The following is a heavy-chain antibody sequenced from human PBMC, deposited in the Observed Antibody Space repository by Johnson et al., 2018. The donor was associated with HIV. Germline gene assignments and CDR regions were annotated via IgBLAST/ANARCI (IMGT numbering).Heavy chain of an antibody. CDR2: IYSSAAT. J-gene: IGHJ3*01. CDR1: GFTVSSDY. Sequence: VQLVESGGGLVQPGGPLRLSCVASGFTVSSDYMSWVRQAPGKGLEWVSVIYSSAATNYADSVKGRVTISRDNFKNTLYLQMNSLRAEDTAVYYCARDGRYCSGGSCPDVFDVWGQGTMVTVSS. V-gene: IGHV3-66*02. D-gene: IGHD2-15*01. CDR3: ARDGRYCSGGSCPDVFDV.